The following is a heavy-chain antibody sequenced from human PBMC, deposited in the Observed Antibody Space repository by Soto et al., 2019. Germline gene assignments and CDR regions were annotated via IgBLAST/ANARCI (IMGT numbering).Heavy chain of an antibody. CDR1: GFTFSSYE. Sequence: GGSLRLSCAASGFTFSSYEMNWVRQAPGKGLEWVSYISSSGSTMYYADSVKGRFTISRDNAKNSLYLQMNSLRAEDTAVYYCARAYYYDSSGPWGQGTLVTVSS. D-gene: IGHD3-22*01. J-gene: IGHJ1*01. CDR3: ARAYYYDSSGP. V-gene: IGHV3-48*03. CDR2: ISSSGSTM.